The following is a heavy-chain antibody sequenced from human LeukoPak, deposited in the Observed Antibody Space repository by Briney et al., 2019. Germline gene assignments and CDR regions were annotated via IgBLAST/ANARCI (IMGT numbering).Heavy chain of an antibody. CDR1: GGSFSGYY. CDR3: ARAIITIFGVVTVFDY. Sequence: PSETLSLTCAVYGGSFSGYYWSWIRQPPGKGLEWIGEINHSGSTNYNPSLKSRVTISVDTSKNQLSLKLSSVTAADTAVYYCARAIITIFGVVTVFDYWGQGTLVTVSS. D-gene: IGHD3-3*01. J-gene: IGHJ4*02. V-gene: IGHV4-34*01. CDR2: INHSGST.